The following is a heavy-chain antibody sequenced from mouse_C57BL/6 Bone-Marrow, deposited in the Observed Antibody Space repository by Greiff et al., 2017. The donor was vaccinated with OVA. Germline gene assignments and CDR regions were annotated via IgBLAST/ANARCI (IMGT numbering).Heavy chain of an antibody. J-gene: IGHJ1*03. CDR3: ARHHYYGSSYTWYFNV. Sequence: DVMLVESGGGLAKPGGSLKLSCAASGFTFSDYGMHWVRQAPEKGLEWVAYISSGSSTIYYADTVKGRFTISRDNAKNTPFLQMTSLRSEDTAMCYSARHHYYGSSYTWYFNVWGTGTAVTVTS. V-gene: IGHV5-17*01. CDR2: ISSGSSTI. CDR1: GFTFSDYG. D-gene: IGHD1-1*01.